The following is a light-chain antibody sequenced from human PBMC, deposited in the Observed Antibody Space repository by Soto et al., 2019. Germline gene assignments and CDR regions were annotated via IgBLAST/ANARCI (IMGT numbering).Light chain of an antibody. CDR1: QSISTF. CDR3: RQSYTTPRT. Sequence: DIQMTQSPSSLSASVGDRVSVTCRASQSISTFLNWYQQRPGEAPKLLIYAASSLQSGVPSRFSGSGSGADFTLTIGSRQPEDFATYYWRQSYTTPRTFGQGTKVEVK. CDR2: AAS. V-gene: IGKV1-39*01. J-gene: IGKJ1*01.